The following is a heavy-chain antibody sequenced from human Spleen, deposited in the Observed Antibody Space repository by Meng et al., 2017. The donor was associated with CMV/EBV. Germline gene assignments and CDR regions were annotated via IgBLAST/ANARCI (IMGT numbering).Heavy chain of an antibody. V-gene: IGHV4-34*01. CDR1: GGSFSGYY. CDR3: AGGKQDAWELLAY. CDR2: INHSGST. Sequence: QFQLQQGGAGRLKPSATLSLTGAVYGGSFSGYYWSWIRHPPGKGLEWIGEINHSGSTNYNPSLKSRVTISVDTSKNQFSLKVNSVTAADTAVYYCAGGKQDAWELLAYWGQGALVTVSS. J-gene: IGHJ4*02. D-gene: IGHD1-26*01.